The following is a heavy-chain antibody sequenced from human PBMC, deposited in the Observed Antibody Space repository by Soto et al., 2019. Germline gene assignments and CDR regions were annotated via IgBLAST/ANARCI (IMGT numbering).Heavy chain of an antibody. D-gene: IGHD6-6*01. V-gene: IGHV3-33*01. CDR2: IWYDGSNK. CDR1: GFTFSSYG. Sequence: GGSLRLSCAASGFTFSSYGMHWVRQAPGKGLEWVAVIWYDGSNKYYADSVKGRFTISRDNSKNTLYLQMNSLRAEDTAVYYCARDSKQLAPFKLPFDYWGQGTLVTVSS. J-gene: IGHJ4*02. CDR3: ARDSKQLAPFKLPFDY.